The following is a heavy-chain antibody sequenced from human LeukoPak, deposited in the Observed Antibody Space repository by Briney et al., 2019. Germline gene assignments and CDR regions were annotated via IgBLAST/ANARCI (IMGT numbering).Heavy chain of an antibody. Sequence: SETLSLTCAVSGGSISSGGYSWGWIRQPPGKGLEWIGYIYHSGSTYYNPSLESRVTISVDGSKNQFSLKLSSVTAADTAVYYCARDDSSGWYVLDYWGQGTLVTVSS. D-gene: IGHD6-19*01. CDR3: ARDDSSGWYVLDY. CDR2: IYHSGST. CDR1: GGSISSGGYS. J-gene: IGHJ4*02. V-gene: IGHV4-30-2*01.